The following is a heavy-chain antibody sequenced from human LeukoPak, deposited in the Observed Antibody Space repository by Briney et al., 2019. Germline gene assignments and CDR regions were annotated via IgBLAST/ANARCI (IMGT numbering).Heavy chain of an antibody. CDR3: AKGLYQYFGSGSYTLDY. CDR1: GFTFSNYA. CDR2: ISGSGRST. Sequence: GGSLRLSCAASGFTFSNYAVSWVRQAPGKGLEWVSTISGSGRSTYYADSVKGRFTISRDNSKNTVYLHMSSLRAEDTAVYYCAKGLYQYFGSGSYTLDYWGQGTQVTVSS. J-gene: IGHJ4*02. V-gene: IGHV3-23*01. D-gene: IGHD3-10*01.